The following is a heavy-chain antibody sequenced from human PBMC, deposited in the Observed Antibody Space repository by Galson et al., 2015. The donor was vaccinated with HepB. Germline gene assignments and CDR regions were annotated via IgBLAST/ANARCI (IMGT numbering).Heavy chain of an antibody. CDR2: IIPILGIA. Sequence: SVKVSCKASGGTFSSYTISWVRQAPGQGLEWMGRIIPILGIANYAQKFQGRVTITADKSTSTAYMELSSLRSEDTAVYYCASGIYCSGGSCYRNFDYWGQGTLVTVSS. D-gene: IGHD2-15*01. CDR3: ASGIYCSGGSCYRNFDY. V-gene: IGHV1-69*02. J-gene: IGHJ4*02. CDR1: GGTFSSYT.